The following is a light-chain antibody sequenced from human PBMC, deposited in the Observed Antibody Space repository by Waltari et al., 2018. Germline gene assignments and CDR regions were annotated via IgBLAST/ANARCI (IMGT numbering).Light chain of an antibody. CDR2: KDS. V-gene: IGLV3-27*01. CDR3: YAATDNNRV. CDR1: VLGRTS. J-gene: IGLJ3*02. Sequence: SYELTQPSSVSVSPGQTARITCSGDVLGRTSARWFQQKPGQAPVLVIYKDSEWPSGIPERFSGSSSGTTVTLTINGAQVEDEADYYCYAATDNNRVFGGGTKLIVL.